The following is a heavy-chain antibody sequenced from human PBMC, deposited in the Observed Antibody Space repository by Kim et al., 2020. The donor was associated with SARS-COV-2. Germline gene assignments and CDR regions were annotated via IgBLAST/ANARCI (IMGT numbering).Heavy chain of an antibody. V-gene: IGHV1-18*01. Sequence: ASVKVSCKASGYTFTSYGISWVRQAPGQGLEWMGWISAYNGNTNYAQKLQGRVTMTTDTSTSTAYMELRSLRSDDTAVYYCARFNCGGDCFPYYYYGMDVWGRGTTVTVSS. J-gene: IGHJ6*02. CDR1: GYTFTSYG. CDR3: ARFNCGGDCFPYYYYGMDV. D-gene: IGHD2-21*02. CDR2: ISAYNGNT.